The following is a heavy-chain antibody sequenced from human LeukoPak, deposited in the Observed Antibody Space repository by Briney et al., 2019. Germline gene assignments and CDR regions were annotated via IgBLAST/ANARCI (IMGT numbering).Heavy chain of an antibody. CDR3: VRDFYCSGGSCPLFDS. D-gene: IGHD2-15*01. CDR1: GFTFSIYA. V-gene: IGHV3-23*01. CDR2: LNENGGNT. J-gene: IGHJ4*02. Sequence: GGSLRLSCAASGFTFSIYAMSWVRQAPGKGLAWVSGLNENGGNTYYADSVKGRFTISRDNSENTLYLQMNSLRAEDTAIYYCVRDFYCSGGSCPLFDSWGQGTLVTVSS.